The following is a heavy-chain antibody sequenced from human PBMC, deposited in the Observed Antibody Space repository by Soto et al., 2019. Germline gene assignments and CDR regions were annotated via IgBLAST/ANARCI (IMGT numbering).Heavy chain of an antibody. V-gene: IGHV4-61*01. CDR3: AREGARGDYYYYYGMDV. CDR1: GDSISSSIYY. Sequence: PSETLSLTCTVSGDSISSSIYYWGWIRQPPGKGLEWIGYIYYSGSTNYNPSLKSRVTISVDTSKNQFSLKLSSVTAADTAVYYCAREGARGDYYYYYGMDVWGQGTTVTVSS. D-gene: IGHD2-21*02. J-gene: IGHJ6*02. CDR2: IYYSGST.